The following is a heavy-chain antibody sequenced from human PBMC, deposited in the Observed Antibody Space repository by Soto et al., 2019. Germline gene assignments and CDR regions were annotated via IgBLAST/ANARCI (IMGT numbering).Heavy chain of an antibody. CDR3: ARKHSLDYIRWGLDP. D-gene: IGHD4-4*01. Sequence: ASVKVSCKASGYPFSDNQIHWLRRAPGQGLEWMGRINPKSDDTNYAQRFQGRVTMTRDTSIDTAYLELTGLTSDDTATYYCARKHSLDYIRWGLDPWGQGTLVTVSS. CDR2: INPKSDDT. V-gene: IGHV1-2*02. J-gene: IGHJ5*02. CDR1: GYPFSDNQ.